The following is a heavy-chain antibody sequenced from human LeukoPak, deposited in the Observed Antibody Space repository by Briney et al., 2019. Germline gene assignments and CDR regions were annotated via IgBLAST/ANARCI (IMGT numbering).Heavy chain of an antibody. Sequence: GGSLRLSCAASGFTFSNYWMSWVRQAPGKGLEWVANIKEDGSEKYYVDSVKGRFTISRDNARNTLYLQMNSLRAEDTAVYYCASGRQLGYWGQGTLVTVSS. CDR3: ASGRQLGY. J-gene: IGHJ4*02. CDR1: GFTFSNYW. V-gene: IGHV3-7*01. D-gene: IGHD6-13*01. CDR2: IKEDGSEK.